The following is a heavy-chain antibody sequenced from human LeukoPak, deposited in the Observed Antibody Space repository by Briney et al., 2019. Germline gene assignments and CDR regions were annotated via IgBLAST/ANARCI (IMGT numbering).Heavy chain of an antibody. CDR2: ISSRGSTI. D-gene: IGHD3-10*01. CDR1: GFTFSSYE. Sequence: GGSLRLSCAASGFTFSSYEMNWVREAPGKGLEWVSYISSRGSTIYYADSVKGRFTISRDNAKNSLYLQMNSLRAEDTAVYYCARDRLWFGDYYYYGMDVWGKGTTVTVSS. V-gene: IGHV3-48*03. CDR3: ARDRLWFGDYYYYGMDV. J-gene: IGHJ6*04.